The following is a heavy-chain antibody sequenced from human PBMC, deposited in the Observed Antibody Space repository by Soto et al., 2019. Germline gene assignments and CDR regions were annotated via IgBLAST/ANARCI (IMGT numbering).Heavy chain of an antibody. D-gene: IGHD2-2*01. V-gene: IGHV3-11*01. CDR2: ISSSGSTI. CDR1: GFTFSDYY. Sequence: PGGSLRLSCAASGFTFSDYYMSWIRQAPGKGLEWVSYISSSGSTIYYADSVKGRFTISRDNAKNSLYLQMNSLRAEDTAVYYCAREDTPLLGYCSSTSCYLDYWGQGTLVTVSS. CDR3: AREDTPLLGYCSSTSCYLDY. J-gene: IGHJ4*02.